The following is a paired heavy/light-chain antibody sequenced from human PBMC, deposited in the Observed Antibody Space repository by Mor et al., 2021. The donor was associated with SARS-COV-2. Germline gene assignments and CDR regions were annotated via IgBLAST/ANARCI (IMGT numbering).Heavy chain of an antibody. CDR2: IFHSGST. D-gene: IGHD3-16*01. Sequence: HLQESGPGLVKPSETLSLTCTVSGGSMSTNMYYWGWIRQSPGKELEWIGSIFHSGSTYYNEGQSLRSRVSMSVDTSKNQFSLDLGSVTASDTAVYYCARRVAMIRGVMTRKGGFDKWGQGIPVTVSS. CDR3: ARRVAMIRGVMTRKGGFDK. V-gene: IGHV4-39*01. J-gene: IGHJ4*02. CDR1: GGSMSTNMYY.
Light chain of an antibody. V-gene: IGKV1-39*01. CDR1: QTIGDY. Sequence: DIQMTQSPSSLSASLGDRVTITCRASQTIGDYLNWYQQKPGRAPDLLIYAASTLEGGVPSRFSGSGSGTDFTLTISGLQPEDIATYYCQQSHSTPLTFGPGTKVDFK. CDR3: QQSHSTPLT. J-gene: IGKJ3*01. CDR2: AAS.